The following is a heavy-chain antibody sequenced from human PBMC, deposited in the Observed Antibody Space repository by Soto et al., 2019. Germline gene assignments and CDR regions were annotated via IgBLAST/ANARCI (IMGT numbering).Heavy chain of an antibody. J-gene: IGHJ4*02. V-gene: IGHV4-39*01. CDR2: IYYSGST. CDR3: ARLNVDQGYCSGGSCYL. CDR1: GGSISSSSYY. D-gene: IGHD2-15*01. Sequence: QLQLQESGPGLVKPSETLSLTCTVSGGSISSSSYYWGWIRQPPGKGLEWIGSIYYSGSTYYNPSLKSRVTISVDTSKNQFSLKLSSVTAADTAVYYCARLNVDQGYCSGGSCYLWGQGTLVTVSS.